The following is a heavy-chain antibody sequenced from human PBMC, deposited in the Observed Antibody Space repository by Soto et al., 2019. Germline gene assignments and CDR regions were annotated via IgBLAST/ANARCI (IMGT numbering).Heavy chain of an antibody. V-gene: IGHV1-69*02. J-gene: IGHJ4*02. Sequence: QVQLVQSGAEVKKPGSSVKVSCKASGGTFSSYTISWVRQAPGQGLEWMGRIIPILGIANYAQKFQRRVTITADKSTSTAYMELSSLRSEDTAVYYCARNFGAYCSGGSCYESDYWGQGTLVTVSS. CDR2: IIPILGIA. CDR1: GGTFSSYT. D-gene: IGHD2-15*01. CDR3: ARNFGAYCSGGSCYESDY.